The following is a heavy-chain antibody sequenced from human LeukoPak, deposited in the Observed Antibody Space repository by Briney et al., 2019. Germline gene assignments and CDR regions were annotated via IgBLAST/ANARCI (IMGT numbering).Heavy chain of an antibody. V-gene: IGHV3-20*04. Sequence: GGSLRLSCAASGFTFDDYGMSWVRQAPGKGLEWVSGINWNGGSTGYADSVKGRFTISRDNAKNSLYLQMNSLRAEDTAVYYCARDYLVVPAAMWWFDPWGQGTLVTVSS. J-gene: IGHJ5*02. CDR3: ARDYLVVPAAMWWFDP. D-gene: IGHD2-2*01. CDR2: INWNGGST. CDR1: GFTFDDYG.